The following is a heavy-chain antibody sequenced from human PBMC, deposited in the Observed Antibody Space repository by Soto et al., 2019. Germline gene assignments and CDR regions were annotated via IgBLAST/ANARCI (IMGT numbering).Heavy chain of an antibody. Sequence: ASETLSLTCTVSGGSISSYYWSWIRQPPGKGLEWIGYIYYSGSTNYNPSLKSRVTISVDTSKNQFSLKLSSVTAADTAVYYCARGGGQKEAQSYYYYYYMDVWGKGTTVTVSS. CDR3: ARGGGQKEAQSYYYYYYMDV. CDR1: GGSISSYY. CDR2: IYYSGST. J-gene: IGHJ6*03. V-gene: IGHV4-59*01. D-gene: IGHD3-16*01.